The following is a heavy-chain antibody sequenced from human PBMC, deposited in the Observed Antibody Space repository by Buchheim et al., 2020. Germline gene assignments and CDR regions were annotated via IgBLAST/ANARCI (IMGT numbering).Heavy chain of an antibody. D-gene: IGHD3-16*02. CDR2: INHSGST. Sequence: QVQLHQWGAGLLKPSETLSLTCAVSGGSFSGYYWTWIRQPPGKGLEWFGEINHSGSTNYNPSLKSRVIISVDTSKNQFSLKLSSVTAADTAVYYCARGDYVWGSYLKFDYWGQGTL. V-gene: IGHV4-34*01. CDR3: ARGDYVWGSYLKFDY. CDR1: GGSFSGYY. J-gene: IGHJ4*02.